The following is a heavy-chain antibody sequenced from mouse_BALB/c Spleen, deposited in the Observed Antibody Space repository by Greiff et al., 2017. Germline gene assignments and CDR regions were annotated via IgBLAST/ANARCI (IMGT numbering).Heavy chain of an antibody. CDR1: GYTFTSYW. V-gene: IGHV1S81*02. CDR3: ARRGGNYPYWYFDV. Sequence: QVQLKQPGAELVKPGASVKLSCKASGYTFTSYWMHWVKQRPGQGLEWIGEINPSNGRTNYNEKFKSKATLTVDKSSSTAYMQLSSLTSEDSAVYYCARRGGNYPYWYFDVWGAGTTVTVSS. J-gene: IGHJ1*01. CDR2: INPSNGRT. D-gene: IGHD2-1*01.